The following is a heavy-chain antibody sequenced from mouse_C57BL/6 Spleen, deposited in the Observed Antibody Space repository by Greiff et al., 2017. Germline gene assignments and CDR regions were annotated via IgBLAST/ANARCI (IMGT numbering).Heavy chain of an antibody. CDR1: GYAFSSSW. Sequence: QVQLQQSGPELVKPGASVKISCKASGYAFSSSWMNWVKQRPGKGLEWIGRIYPGDGDTNYNGKFKGKATLTADKSSSTAYMQLSSLTSEDSAVYFCAREGQPYGDFDYWGQGTTLTVSS. CDR3: AREGQPYGDFDY. J-gene: IGHJ2*01. D-gene: IGHD3-3*01. V-gene: IGHV1-82*01. CDR2: IYPGDGDT.